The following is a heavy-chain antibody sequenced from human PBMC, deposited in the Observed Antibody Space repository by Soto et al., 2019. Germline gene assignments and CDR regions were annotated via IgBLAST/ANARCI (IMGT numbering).Heavy chain of an antibody. Sequence: QVQLVQSGAEVKKPGASVKVSCKASGYTFTSYDINWVRQATGQGLEWIGWMNPKSGYTGYAEKFEGRVTMSRNTPISTAYGEVGSLRFEDPAVYYCAIPPGYLDVWGQGTTVTVSS. CDR2: MNPKSGYT. D-gene: IGHD3-16*02. CDR3: AIPPGYLDV. J-gene: IGHJ6*02. CDR1: GYTFTSYD. V-gene: IGHV1-8*01.